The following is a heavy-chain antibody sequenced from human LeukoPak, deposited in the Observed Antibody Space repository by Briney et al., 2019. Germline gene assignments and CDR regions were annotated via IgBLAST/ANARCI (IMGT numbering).Heavy chain of an antibody. CDR2: IYYSGST. V-gene: IGHV4-39*01. CDR1: GGSISSSSYY. Sequence: SETLSLTCTVSGGSISSSSYYWGWIRQPPGKGLEWIGSIYYSGSTYYNPSLKSRVTISVDTSKNQFSLKLSSVTAADTAVYYCARLYESHDWFDPWGQGTLVTVSS. CDR3: ARLYESHDWFDP. J-gene: IGHJ5*02. D-gene: IGHD3-3*01.